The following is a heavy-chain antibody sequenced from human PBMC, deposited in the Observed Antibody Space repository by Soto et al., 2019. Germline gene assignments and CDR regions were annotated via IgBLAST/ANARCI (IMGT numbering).Heavy chain of an antibody. Sequence: QVQLVQTGAEVKKPGASVKLSCKASGYTFSSYYLHWVRQAPGQGLEWMGIITPSDGSTTYAQRFQAGVNMARDTCTSTVYMEPSSLRSDDTAVYYCARGYGDYLHGYFDVWGRGTLVTVSS. CDR2: ITPSDGST. CDR1: GYTFSSYY. J-gene: IGHJ2*01. V-gene: IGHV1-46*01. CDR3: ARGYGDYLHGYFDV. D-gene: IGHD4-17*01.